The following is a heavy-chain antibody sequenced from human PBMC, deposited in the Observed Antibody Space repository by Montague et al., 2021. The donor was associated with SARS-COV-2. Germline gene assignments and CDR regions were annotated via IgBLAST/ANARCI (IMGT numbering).Heavy chain of an antibody. CDR2: ISYSGST. Sequence: SETLSLTCTVSGGSISSNLFYWGWIRQLPGKGLEWIGSISYSGSTYYNLSLKSRVTLSVDTSKNQFSLKLISLTAADTAMYYCARHVDACGGNCRNWYFDLWGRATLVTVSS. CDR3: ARHVDACGGNCRNWYFDL. V-gene: IGHV4-39*01. J-gene: IGHJ2*01. CDR1: GGSISSNLFY. D-gene: IGHD4-23*01.